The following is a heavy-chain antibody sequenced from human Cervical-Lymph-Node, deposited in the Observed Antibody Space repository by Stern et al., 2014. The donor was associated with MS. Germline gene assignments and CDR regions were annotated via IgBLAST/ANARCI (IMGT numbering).Heavy chain of an antibody. CDR1: GFTFGDYA. D-gene: IGHD5-18*01. CDR2: IRSKAYGGTT. V-gene: IGHV3-49*03. J-gene: IGHJ4*02. CDR3: TRAREIQLWLLGPFDY. Sequence: EVQLVQSGGGLVQPGRSLRLSCTASGFTFGDYAMSWFRQAPGKGLEWVGFIRSKAYGGTTEYAASVKGRFTISRDDSKSIAYLQMNSLKTEDTAVYYCTRAREIQLWLLGPFDYWGQGTLVTVSS.